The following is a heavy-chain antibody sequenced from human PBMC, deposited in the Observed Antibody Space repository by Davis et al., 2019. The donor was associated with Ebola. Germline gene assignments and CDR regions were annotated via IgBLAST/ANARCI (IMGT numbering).Heavy chain of an antibody. V-gene: IGHV3-53*01. CDR2: IYSGGST. CDR1: GFTVSSNY. CDR3: ARDGSGSYYVDY. D-gene: IGHD3-10*01. J-gene: IGHJ4*02. Sequence: GESLKLSCAASGFTVSSNYMSWVRQAPGKGLEWVSVIYSGGSTYYADSVKGRFTISRDNAKNSLYLQMNSLRAEDTAVYYCARDGSGSYYVDYWGQGTLVTVSS.